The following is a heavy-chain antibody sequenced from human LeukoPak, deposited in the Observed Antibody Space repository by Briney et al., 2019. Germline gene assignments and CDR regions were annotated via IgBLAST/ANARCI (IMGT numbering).Heavy chain of an antibody. J-gene: IGHJ2*01. Sequence: GGSLRLSCAASGFTFSSYSMNWVRQAPGKGLEWVSSISSSSSYIYYADSVKGRLTISRDNAKNSLYLQMNSLRAEDTAVYYCASGWGDVDWYFDLWGRGTLVTVSS. D-gene: IGHD3-10*01. CDR1: GFTFSSYS. CDR2: ISSSSSYI. CDR3: ASGWGDVDWYFDL. V-gene: IGHV3-21*01.